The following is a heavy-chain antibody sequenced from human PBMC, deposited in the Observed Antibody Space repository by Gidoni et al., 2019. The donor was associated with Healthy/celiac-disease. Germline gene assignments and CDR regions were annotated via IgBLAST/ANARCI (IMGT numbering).Heavy chain of an antibody. CDR2: IYSSGST. V-gene: IGHV4-31*03. Sequence: QVQLQESGPGLVKPSQTLSLTCTVSGGSISSGGYYWSWIRQHPGKGLGWIGYIYSSGSTYSNPSLKSRVTISVDTSKNQFSLKLSSVTAADTAVYYCARVTTVAPRYFDYWGQGTLVTVSS. CDR1: GGSISSGGYY. D-gene: IGHD4-17*01. CDR3: ARVTTVAPRYFDY. J-gene: IGHJ4*02.